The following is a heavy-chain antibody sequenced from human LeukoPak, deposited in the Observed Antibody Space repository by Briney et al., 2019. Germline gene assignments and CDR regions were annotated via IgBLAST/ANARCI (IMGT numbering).Heavy chain of an antibody. Sequence: PSETLSLTCTVSGGSISNYFLTWVRQPVGKSLEWIGRLYTSGGTNYNPSLKSRVPMSLDTSMPQFSLKLKSVTAADTAVYYCAGGGSPHIWGQGTMVTVSS. J-gene: IGHJ3*02. CDR2: LYTSGGT. CDR1: GGSISNYF. CDR3: AGGGSPHI. V-gene: IGHV4-4*07. D-gene: IGHD1-26*01.